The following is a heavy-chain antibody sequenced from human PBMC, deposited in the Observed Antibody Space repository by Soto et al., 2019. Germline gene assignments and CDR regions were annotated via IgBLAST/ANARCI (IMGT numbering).Heavy chain of an antibody. D-gene: IGHD4-17*01. J-gene: IGHJ4*02. CDR2: IGGRGGST. V-gene: IGHV3-23*01. CDR1: GFTFSTYA. CDR3: AKDGYGDRPYYFDY. Sequence: EVQLLESGGGLVQPGGSLRLSCAASGFTFSTYALNWVRQAPGKGLEWVSAIGGRGGSTYFADSVKGRFSISRDSSKNTLSLQMNSLRAEDTAVYYCAKDGYGDRPYYFDYWGQGTLVTVSS.